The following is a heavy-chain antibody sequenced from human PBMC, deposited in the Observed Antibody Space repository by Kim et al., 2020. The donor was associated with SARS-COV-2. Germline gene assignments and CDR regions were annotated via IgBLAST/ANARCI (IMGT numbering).Heavy chain of an antibody. V-gene: IGHV3-23*01. CDR1: GFSFSSYA. Sequence: GGSLRLSCAASGFSFSSYAMSWVRQAPGKGLEWVSAISGRGGSTYYADSVKGRVTISRDNSKNTLYLQMNSRRAEDTAVYYCAKDPRHVVVPGATSDYWGQETLVTVPS. CDR3: AKDPRHVVVPGATSDY. CDR2: ISGRGGST. D-gene: IGHD2-2*01. J-gene: IGHJ4*02.